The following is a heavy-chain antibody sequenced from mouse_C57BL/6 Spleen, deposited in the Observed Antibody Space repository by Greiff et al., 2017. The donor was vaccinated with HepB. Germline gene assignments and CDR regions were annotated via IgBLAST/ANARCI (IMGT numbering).Heavy chain of an antibody. D-gene: IGHD1-1*01. V-gene: IGHV1-81*01. Sequence: VQLQQSGAELARPGASVKLSCKASGYTFTSYGISWVKQRTGQGLEWIGEIYPRSGNTYYNEKFKGKATLTADKSSSTAYMELRSLTSEDSAVYFCARRATSSGYYYAMDYWGQGTSVTVSS. CDR3: ARRATSSGYYYAMDY. CDR2: IYPRSGNT. CDR1: GYTFTSYG. J-gene: IGHJ4*01.